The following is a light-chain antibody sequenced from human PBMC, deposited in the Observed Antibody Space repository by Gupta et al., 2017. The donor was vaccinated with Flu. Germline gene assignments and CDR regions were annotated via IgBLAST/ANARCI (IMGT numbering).Light chain of an antibody. V-gene: IGKV1-5*03. J-gene: IGKJ1*01. CDR2: KAS. CDR3: GQYSSCSLT. Sequence: DIQMTQSPSTLSASVGDRVTSTCRASQFINNFLAWYQQKPGKAPKVLIYKASNMASGVPSRFSGSGSGTEFTLAISSLQRADFGSYYCGQYSSCSLTFGQGTKVETK. CDR1: QFINNF.